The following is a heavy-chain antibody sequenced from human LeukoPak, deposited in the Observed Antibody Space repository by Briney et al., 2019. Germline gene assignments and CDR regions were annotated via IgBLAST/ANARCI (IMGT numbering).Heavy chain of an antibody. J-gene: IGHJ4*02. CDR3: ARLVRSGTGYDPPTY. D-gene: IGHD5-12*01. CDR2: INPRSGGT. CDR1: GYTFTDYY. Sequence: ASVKVSCKASGYTFTDYYIHWLRQAPGEGPEWMGWINPRSGGTDYAQKFQDRVAMTRDTSISTVYMDLRWLRSDDMAVYYCARLVRSGTGYDPPTYWGQGSLVTVSS. V-gene: IGHV1-2*02.